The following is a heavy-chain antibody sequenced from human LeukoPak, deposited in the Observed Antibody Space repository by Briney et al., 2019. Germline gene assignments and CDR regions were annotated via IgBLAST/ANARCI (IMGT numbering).Heavy chain of an antibody. CDR1: GFTFSSYG. J-gene: IGHJ4*02. Sequence: PGGSLRLSCAASGFTFSSYGMHWVRQAPGKGLEWVAVIWYDGSNKYYADSVKGRFTISRDNSKNTLYLQMNSLRAEDTAVYYCARAPGRAAAKPWGQGTLVTVSS. CDR3: ARAPGRAAAKP. CDR2: IWYDGSNK. V-gene: IGHV3-33*01. D-gene: IGHD6-13*01.